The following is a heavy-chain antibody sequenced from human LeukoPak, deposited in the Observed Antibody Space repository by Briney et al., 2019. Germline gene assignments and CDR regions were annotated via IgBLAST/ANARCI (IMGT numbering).Heavy chain of an antibody. Sequence: SETLSLTCTVSGGSISSGDYYWSWIRQPPGKGLEWIGYIYYSGSTYYNPSLKSRVTISVDTSKNQFSLKLSSVTAADTAVYYCARSLYDYVWGSSSPFDYWGQGTLVTVSS. D-gene: IGHD3-16*01. V-gene: IGHV4-30-4*01. J-gene: IGHJ4*02. CDR3: ARSLYDYVWGSSSPFDY. CDR1: GGSISSGDYY. CDR2: IYYSGST.